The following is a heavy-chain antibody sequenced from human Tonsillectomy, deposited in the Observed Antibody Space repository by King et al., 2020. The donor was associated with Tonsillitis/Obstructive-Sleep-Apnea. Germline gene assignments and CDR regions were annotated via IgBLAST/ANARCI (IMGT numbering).Heavy chain of an antibody. J-gene: IGHJ6*02. Sequence: QVQLVESGGGVVQPGRSLRLSCAASGFTFSTYTMHWVRQAPGKGLEWVAVISYDGSNKYYADSVKGRFTISRDNSKNTLYLQMNSLRAEDTAVYYCAREGASTVPSGPEVYYYNGMDVWGQGTTVTVSS. V-gene: IGHV3-30*04. CDR1: GFTFSTYT. CDR2: ISYDGSNK. D-gene: IGHD4-17*01. CDR3: AREGASTVPSGPEVYYYNGMDV.